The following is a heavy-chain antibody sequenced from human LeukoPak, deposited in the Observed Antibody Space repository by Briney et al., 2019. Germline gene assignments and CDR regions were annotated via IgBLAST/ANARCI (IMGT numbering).Heavy chain of an antibody. J-gene: IGHJ4*02. CDR1: GFTFTSSA. CDR2: IVVGSGNT. D-gene: IGHD3-22*01. CDR3: ATAQIKWSSGYGY. V-gene: IGHV1-58*01. Sequence: GTSVKVSCKASGFTFTSSAVQWVRQARGQRLEWIGWIVVGSGNTNYAQKFQERVTITRDMSTSTAYMELSSLRSEDTAVYYCATAQIKWSSGYGYWGQGTLVTVSS.